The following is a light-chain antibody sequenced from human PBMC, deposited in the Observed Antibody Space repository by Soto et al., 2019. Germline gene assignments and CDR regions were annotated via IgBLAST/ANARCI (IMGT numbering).Light chain of an antibody. CDR3: SSYTSSSTGV. CDR1: SSDVGGYNY. V-gene: IGLV2-14*01. CDR2: EVS. Sequence: QSALTQPASVSGSPGQSITISCTGTSSDVGGYNYVSWYQHHPGKAPKLMIYEVSNRPSGVSNRCSGSKSGNTSSLTISGRQAEDEADYYCSSYTSSSTGVFGTGTKLTVL. J-gene: IGLJ1*01.